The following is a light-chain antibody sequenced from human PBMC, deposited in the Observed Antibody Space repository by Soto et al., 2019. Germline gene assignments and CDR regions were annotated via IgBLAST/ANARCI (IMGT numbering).Light chain of an antibody. CDR3: QQYHIYSGT. J-gene: IGKJ1*01. CDR2: KAS. V-gene: IGKV1-5*03. CDR1: QTIDSW. Sequence: DIQMTQTPSTLSASVGDRVTITCRASQTIDSWLAWYQRRPGKPPNLLIYKASTLASGVPSRFSGSGSGTEFTLTINSLQPDDFATYYCQQYHIYSGTFGQGTKVDI.